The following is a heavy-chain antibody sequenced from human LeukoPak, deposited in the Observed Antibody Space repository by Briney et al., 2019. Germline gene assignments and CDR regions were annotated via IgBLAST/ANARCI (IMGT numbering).Heavy chain of an antibody. Sequence: SETLSLTCAVSGGSISSSNWWSWVRQPPGKGLEWIGEIYHSGSTNYNPSLKSRVTISVDKSKNQFSLKLSSVTAADTAVYYCASGSSGWYETEYFQHWGQGTLVTVSS. J-gene: IGHJ1*01. V-gene: IGHV4-4*02. CDR2: IYHSGST. CDR1: GGSISSSNW. CDR3: ASGSSGWYETEYFQH. D-gene: IGHD6-19*01.